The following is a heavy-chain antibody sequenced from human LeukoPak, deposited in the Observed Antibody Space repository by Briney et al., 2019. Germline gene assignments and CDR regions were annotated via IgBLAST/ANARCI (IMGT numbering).Heavy chain of an antibody. CDR2: IYHSGST. CDR1: GGSISSSNW. Sequence: SETLSLTCAVSGGSISSSNWWSWVRQPPGKGLEWIGEIYHSGSTNYNPSLKSRVTISVDKSKNQFSPKLSSVTAADTAVYYCARDWGYYYDSSGYYQFSGFDYWGQGTLVTVSS. D-gene: IGHD3-22*01. CDR3: ARDWGYYYDSSGYYQFSGFDY. J-gene: IGHJ4*02. V-gene: IGHV4-4*02.